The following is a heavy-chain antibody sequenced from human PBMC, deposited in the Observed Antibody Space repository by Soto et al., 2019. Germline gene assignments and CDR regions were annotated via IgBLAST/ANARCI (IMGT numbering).Heavy chain of an antibody. J-gene: IGHJ4*02. D-gene: IGHD2-21*01. CDR1: GFTFSHYG. V-gene: IGHV3-33*01. CDR3: ARDWWDGRYGGGGGGCVGDY. CDR2: IWHDGSKK. Sequence: QVQLVESGGGVVQPGTSLRLSCTVSGFTFSHYGMYWDRQPPGKGLEWVAFIWHDGSKKYYADSVKGRFTISRDSSKNTVFLERITLRAEDTAVYYCARDWWDGRYGGGGGGCVGDYWGQGTMVTVSS.